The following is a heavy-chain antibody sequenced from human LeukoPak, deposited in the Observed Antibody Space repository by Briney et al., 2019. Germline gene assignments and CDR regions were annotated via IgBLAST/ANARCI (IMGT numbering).Heavy chain of an antibody. D-gene: IGHD2-2*01. CDR3: ARDKLPAPWDGMDV. CDR2: IIPISGTA. J-gene: IGHJ6*02. Sequence: SVKVSCKASGGTFSNYGIGWVRQAPGQGLEWLGGIIPISGTANSAQNFQGRVTITADESTTTAYMELSSLRSDDTAVYYCARDKLPAPWDGMDVWGQGTTVTVSS. CDR1: GGTFSNYG. V-gene: IGHV1-69*13.